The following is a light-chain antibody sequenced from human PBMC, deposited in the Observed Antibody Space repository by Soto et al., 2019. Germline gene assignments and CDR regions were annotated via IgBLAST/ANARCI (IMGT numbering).Light chain of an antibody. CDR2: GAS. V-gene: IGKV3-20*01. CDR1: QSVSSSY. Sequence: ENVLTQSPGTLSLSPGERASLSCRASQSVSSSYLAWYQQKPGQARRLLIYGASSRATGTPDRFSGSGSGTDFTLTISRLEPEDFAVYYCQQYGSSPLVTFGQGTRLEIK. J-gene: IGKJ5*01. CDR3: QQYGSSPLVT.